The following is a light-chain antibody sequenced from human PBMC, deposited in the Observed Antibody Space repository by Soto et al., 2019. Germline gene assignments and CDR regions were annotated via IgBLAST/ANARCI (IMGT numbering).Light chain of an antibody. CDR2: EVT. Sequence: QPASVSGSPGHSITISCTGTSSDVGGYNSVSWYQQQPGKAPKLVIYEVTNRPSGISNRFSGSKSGNTASLTISGLQAEEEADYYCSSYTSSSTRVFGTGTKVTV. V-gene: IGLV2-14*01. CDR3: SSYTSSSTRV. CDR1: SSDVGGYNS. J-gene: IGLJ1*01.